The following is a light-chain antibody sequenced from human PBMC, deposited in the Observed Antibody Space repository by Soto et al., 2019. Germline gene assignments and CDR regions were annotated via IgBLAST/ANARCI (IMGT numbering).Light chain of an antibody. CDR2: YAS. Sequence: EIVLTQSPSTLSSSPGERPTISCRASQIVSTYLAWYQQKPRQAPRLLLYYASNRATGIPARFSGSGSGTEVTLPITSLVQEDFAVYYCQQRSNWHLTFGGGTKVDI. V-gene: IGKV3-11*01. CDR1: QIVSTY. J-gene: IGKJ4*01. CDR3: QQRSNWHLT.